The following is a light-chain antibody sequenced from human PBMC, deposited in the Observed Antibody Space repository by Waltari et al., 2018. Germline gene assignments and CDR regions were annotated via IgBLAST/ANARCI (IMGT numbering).Light chain of an antibody. V-gene: IGKV3-20*01. Sequence: EIVLTQSPGTLSLSPGERATLSCRASQSVSSSYLTWYKQKPGQAPRLLIYGASSSATGIPDRLSGSGSGTDFTLTSSRLEPEDFAVYYCQQYGSSRWTFGQGTKVEIK. CDR1: QSVSSSY. J-gene: IGKJ1*01. CDR2: GAS. CDR3: QQYGSSRWT.